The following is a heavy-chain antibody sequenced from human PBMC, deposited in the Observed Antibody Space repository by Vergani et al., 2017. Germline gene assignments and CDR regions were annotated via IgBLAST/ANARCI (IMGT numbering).Heavy chain of an antibody. CDR3: ARVDSIVATSYFDY. CDR2: TNPNSGGT. Sequence: QVQLVQSGAEVKKPGSSVKVSCKASGYTFTGYYMHWVRQAPGQGLEWMGWTNPNSGGTNYAQKFQGRVTMTRDTSISTAYMELSRLRSDDTAVYYCARVDSIVATSYFDYWGQGTLVTVSS. D-gene: IGHD5-12*01. CDR1: GYTFTGYY. J-gene: IGHJ4*02. V-gene: IGHV1-2*02.